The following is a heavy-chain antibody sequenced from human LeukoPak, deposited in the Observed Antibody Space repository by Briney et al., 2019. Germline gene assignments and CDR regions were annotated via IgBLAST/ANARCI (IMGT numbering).Heavy chain of an antibody. Sequence: TLSLTCALSGGSISSGGYSWNWIRQPPGKGLECICYIYQSGSTYYNPSLRSRVTMSVYLSKNQFSLKLTSVTAADTAVYFCARGPYCSGGSCYSGHAFDMWGQGTMVTVSS. V-gene: IGHV4-30-2*01. CDR3: ARGPYCSGGSCYSGHAFDM. J-gene: IGHJ3*02. D-gene: IGHD2-15*01. CDR1: GGSISSGGYS. CDR2: IYQSGST.